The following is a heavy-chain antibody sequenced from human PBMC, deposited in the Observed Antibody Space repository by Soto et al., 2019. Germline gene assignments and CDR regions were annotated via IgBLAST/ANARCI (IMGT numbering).Heavy chain of an antibody. CDR3: AKGLRRLLRTQYYYGLDV. V-gene: IGHV3-23*01. D-gene: IGHD3-10*01. J-gene: IGHJ6*02. CDR2: ISGSGGGT. CDR1: GFTFSPYA. Sequence: GGSLRLSCAASGFTFSPYAMSWVRQAPGKGLEWVSSISGSGGGTHYADSVKGRFTVSRDNSKRALSLQMSSLREEDTATYYCAKGLRRLLRTQYYYGLDVWGRGTTVTVSS.